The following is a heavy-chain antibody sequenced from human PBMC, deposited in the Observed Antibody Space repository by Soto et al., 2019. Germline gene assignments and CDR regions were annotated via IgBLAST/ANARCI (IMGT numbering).Heavy chain of an antibody. CDR3: AKDLIPIAVASPFDY. CDR2: ISGSGGST. J-gene: IGHJ4*02. V-gene: IGHV3-23*01. CDR1: GFNFINYA. D-gene: IGHD6-19*01. Sequence: GGSLRLSCAASGFNFINYAMSWVRQAPGKGLEWLSAISGSGGSTYYADSVKGRFTISRDNSKNTLYLQMNSLRAEDTAVYYCAKDLIPIAVASPFDYWGQGTLVTVSS.